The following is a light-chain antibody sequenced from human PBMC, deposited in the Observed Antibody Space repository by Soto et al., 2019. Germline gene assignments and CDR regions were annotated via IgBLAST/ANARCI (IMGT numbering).Light chain of an antibody. CDR2: SNN. V-gene: IGLV1-44*01. J-gene: IGLJ1*01. Sequence: QSALTQPPSASGTPGQRVIISCSGSSSHIGSNTVNWYQQLPGTAPKLLIYSNNQRPSGVPDRFSGSKSGTSASLAISGLLSEDEADYYCAAWDDSLNGRYVFGTGTKVTVL. CDR1: SSHIGSNT. CDR3: AAWDDSLNGRYV.